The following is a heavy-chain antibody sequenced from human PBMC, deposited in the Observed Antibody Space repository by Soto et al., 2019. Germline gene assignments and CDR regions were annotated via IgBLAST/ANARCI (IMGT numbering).Heavy chain of an antibody. V-gene: IGHV3-53*01. J-gene: IGHJ4*02. CDR1: GFTVGNNY. D-gene: IGHD3-10*01. Sequence: EVQLVESGGGLIQPGGSLKLSCAASGFTVGNNYMSWVRQAPGKGLEWVSLIYSTGTTKYADSVKGLFTVSRDNAKNTLYFQLSRLSAEGTGVSYCAKDGMGSGSHYIIFGYWGQGTLVTVSS. CDR3: AKDGMGSGSHYIIFGY. CDR2: IYSTGTT.